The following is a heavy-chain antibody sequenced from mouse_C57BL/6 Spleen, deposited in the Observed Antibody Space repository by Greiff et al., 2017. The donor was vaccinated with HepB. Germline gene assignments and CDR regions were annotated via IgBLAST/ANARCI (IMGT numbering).Heavy chain of an antibody. J-gene: IGHJ4*01. CDR2: ISYDGSN. D-gene: IGHD2-4*01. V-gene: IGHV3-6*01. Sequence: VQLKESGPGLVKPSQSLSLTCSVTGYSITSGYYWNWIRQFPGNKLEWMGYISYDGSNNYNPSLKNRISITRDTSKNQFFLKLNSVTTEDTATYYCARVFYYDYDEGYAMDYWGQGTSVTVSS. CDR1: GYSITSGYY. CDR3: ARVFYYDYDEGYAMDY.